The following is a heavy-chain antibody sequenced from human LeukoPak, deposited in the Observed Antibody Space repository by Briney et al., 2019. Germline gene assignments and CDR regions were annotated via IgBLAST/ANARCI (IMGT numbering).Heavy chain of an antibody. D-gene: IGHD1-26*01. CDR1: GFTFDDYG. CDR3: ARAVPRKTIAGTTRVDY. J-gene: IGHJ4*02. CDR2: INWNGGST. V-gene: IGHV3-20*04. Sequence: GGSLRLSCAASGFTFDDYGMSWVRQAPGKGLEWVSGINWNGGSTGYADSVKGRFTISRDNAKNSLYLQMNSLRAEDTALYYCARAVPRKTIAGTTRVDYWGQGTLVTVSS.